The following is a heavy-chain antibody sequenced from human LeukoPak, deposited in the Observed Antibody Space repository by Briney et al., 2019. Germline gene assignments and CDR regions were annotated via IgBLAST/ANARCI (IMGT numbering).Heavy chain of an antibody. CDR1: GYPFTSYD. J-gene: IGHJ6*03. V-gene: IGHV1-8*01. Sequence: ASVKVSCKASGYPFTSYDINWVRQATGQGLEWMGWMNPNSGNTGYAQKFQGRVTMTRNTSISTAYMELSSLRSEDTAVYYCARGIQTYYYDSSGYPSIYYMDVWGKGTTVTVSS. D-gene: IGHD3-22*01. CDR2: MNPNSGNT. CDR3: ARGIQTYYYDSSGYPSIYYMDV.